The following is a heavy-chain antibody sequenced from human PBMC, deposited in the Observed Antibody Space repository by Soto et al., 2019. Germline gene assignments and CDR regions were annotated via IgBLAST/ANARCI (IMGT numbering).Heavy chain of an antibody. CDR3: ARTHVDTRPIFCFDY. J-gene: IGHJ4*02. D-gene: IGHD5-18*01. Sequence: QVTLKESGPVLVKPTETLTLTCTVSGFSLSNARMGIGWIRQPPGKALEWLAHLFSNDEKSYSTSLKSRLTVSKDTSKSQVVLTLTHMDPVDTATYYCARTHVDTRPIFCFDYWGQGTLVTVSS. CDR1: GFSLSNARMG. CDR2: LFSNDEK. V-gene: IGHV2-26*01.